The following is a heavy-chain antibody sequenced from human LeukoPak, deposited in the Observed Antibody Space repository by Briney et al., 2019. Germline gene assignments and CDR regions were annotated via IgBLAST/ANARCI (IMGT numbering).Heavy chain of an antibody. CDR2: INHSGST. Sequence: SETLSLTCAVYGGSFSGYYWSWIRQPPGKGLEWIGEINHSGSTNYNPSLKSRVTISVDTSKNQFSLKLSSVTAADTAVYYCATARYSSGWYGNFDYWGQGTLVTVSS. D-gene: IGHD6-19*01. CDR1: GGSFSGYY. J-gene: IGHJ4*02. CDR3: ATARYSSGWYGNFDY. V-gene: IGHV4-34*01.